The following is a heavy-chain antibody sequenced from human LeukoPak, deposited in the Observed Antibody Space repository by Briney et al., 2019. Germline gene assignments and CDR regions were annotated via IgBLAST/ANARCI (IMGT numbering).Heavy chain of an antibody. D-gene: IGHD5-12*01. J-gene: IGHJ4*02. CDR2: LYSGGMT. CDR1: GFIVSNYY. V-gene: IGHV3-53*01. Sequence: PGGSLRLSCSASGFIVSNYYMTWVRQAPGKGMECVSILYSGGMTYYADSVKGRFTISADNSKNTVNLQMNSLRVEDTAIYYCATMFGGNYYGYYFDNWGQGSMLTVSS. CDR3: ATMFGGNYYGYYFDN.